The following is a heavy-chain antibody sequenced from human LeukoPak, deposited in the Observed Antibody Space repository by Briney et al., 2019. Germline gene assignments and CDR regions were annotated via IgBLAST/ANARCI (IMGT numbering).Heavy chain of an antibody. V-gene: IGHV1-69*05. CDR3: ARDGGNWFDP. J-gene: IGHJ5*02. D-gene: IGHD3-16*01. CDR1: GYTFTSYG. CDR2: IIPIFGKA. Sequence: GASVKVSCKASGYTFTSYGITWVRQAPGQGLEWMGGIIPIFGKAKYAQKVQGRVTMSTDESTSTAYMELSRLRSDDTAVYYCARDGGNWFDPWGQGTLVTVSS.